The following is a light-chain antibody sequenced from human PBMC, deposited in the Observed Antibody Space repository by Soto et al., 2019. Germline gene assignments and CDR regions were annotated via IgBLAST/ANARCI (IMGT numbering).Light chain of an antibody. J-gene: IGLJ3*02. CDR3: CSYAHSNTLV. Sequence: QSLLTQPASLSGSPGQSISISCTGTSSDIGYYTYVSWSQQHPGEAPKLIIYEVNNRPSGVSPRFSGSKSGNTASLTISGLQPEDEADYYCCSYAHSNTLVFGGGTEVTVL. V-gene: IGLV2-14*01. CDR1: SSDIGYYTY. CDR2: EVN.